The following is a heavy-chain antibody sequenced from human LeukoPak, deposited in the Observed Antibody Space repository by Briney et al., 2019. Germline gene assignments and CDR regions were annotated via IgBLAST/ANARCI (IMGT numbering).Heavy chain of an antibody. CDR3: ARAPRSGYDYYYYYMDV. CDR2: IYHSGST. J-gene: IGHJ6*03. Sequence: SETLSLTCTVSGYSISSGYYWGWIRQPPGKGLEWIGSIYHSGSTYYNPSLKSRVTISVDTSKNQFSLKLSSVTAADTAVYYCARAPRSGYDYYYYYMDVWGKGTTVTVSS. D-gene: IGHD5-12*01. CDR1: GYSISSGYY. V-gene: IGHV4-38-2*02.